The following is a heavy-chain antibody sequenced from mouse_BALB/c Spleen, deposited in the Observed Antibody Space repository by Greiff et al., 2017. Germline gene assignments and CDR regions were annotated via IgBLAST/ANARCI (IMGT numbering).Heavy chain of an antibody. V-gene: IGHV2-9*02. D-gene: IGHD2-14*01. CDR1: GFSLTSYG. J-gene: IGHJ4*01. CDR2: IWAGGST. CDR3: AKRAGGYDGDY. Sequence: QVQLKESGPGLVAPSQSLSITCTVSGFSLTSYGVHWVRQPPGKGLEWLGVIWAGGSTNYNSALMSRLSISKDNSKSQVFLKLNSLQTDDTATYYCAKRAGGYDGDYWGQGTSVTVSS.